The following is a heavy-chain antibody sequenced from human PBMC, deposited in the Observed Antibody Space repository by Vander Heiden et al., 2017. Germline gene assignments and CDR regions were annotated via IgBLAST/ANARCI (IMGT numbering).Heavy chain of an antibody. V-gene: IGHV1-8*01. D-gene: IGHD3-10*02. CDR2: MNPNSGNT. CDR3: ARGIGRLVWQRLYGDYYYGMDV. Sequence: QGLEWMGWMNPNSGNTGYAQKFQGRVTMTRNTSISTAYMELSSLRSEDTAVYYGARGIGRLVWQRLYGDYYYGMDVRSQGTTVTVSS. J-gene: IGHJ6*02.